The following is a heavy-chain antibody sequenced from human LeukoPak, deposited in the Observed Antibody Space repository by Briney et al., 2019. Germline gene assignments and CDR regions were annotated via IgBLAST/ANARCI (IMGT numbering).Heavy chain of an antibody. V-gene: IGHV3-30-3*01. D-gene: IGHD4-11*01. J-gene: IGHJ6*02. CDR3: ARAAGDYSFNYYYYYGMDV. CDR1: GFTFSSYA. CDR2: ISYDGSNK. Sequence: GGSLRLSCAASGFTFSSYAMHWVRQAPGKGLEWVAVISYDGSNKYYADSVKGRFTISRDNSKNTLYLQMNSLRAKDTAVYYCARAAGDYSFNYYYYYGMDVWGQGTTVTVSS.